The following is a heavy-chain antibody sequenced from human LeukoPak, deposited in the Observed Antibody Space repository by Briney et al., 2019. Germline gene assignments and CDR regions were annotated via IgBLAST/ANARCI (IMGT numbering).Heavy chain of an antibody. CDR2: IYHSGGT. J-gene: IGHJ4*02. D-gene: IGHD3-10*01. CDR3: TRHPFGELLD. Sequence: SETLSLTCTVSGYSISSGYYWGWIRQPPGKGLEWIGSIYHSGGTYYNPSLKSRVTLSVDKSKNQFSLKLSSVTAADTAVYYCTRHPFGELLDWGQGTLVTVSS. CDR1: GYSISSGYY. V-gene: IGHV4-38-2*02.